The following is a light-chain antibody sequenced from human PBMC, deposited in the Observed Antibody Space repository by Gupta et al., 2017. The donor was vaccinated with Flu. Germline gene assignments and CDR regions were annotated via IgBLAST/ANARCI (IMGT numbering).Light chain of an antibody. Sequence: QSVLTQPPSASGAPGQRVTISCTGSSSNIGTVYDVPWYQHLPGTAPKLLIYGNNNRPSGVPDRFSGSKSGTSASLAITGLQAEDEADYYCQSYDSSLIGYVFGTGTKVTVL. V-gene: IGLV1-40*01. J-gene: IGLJ1*01. CDR1: SSNIGTVYD. CDR2: GNN. CDR3: QSYDSSLIGYV.